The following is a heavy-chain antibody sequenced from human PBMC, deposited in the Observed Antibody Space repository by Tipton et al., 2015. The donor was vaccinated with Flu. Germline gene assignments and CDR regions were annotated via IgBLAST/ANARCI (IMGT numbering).Heavy chain of an antibody. CDR1: GYSFSSNW. CDR2: IYPSDSDT. CDR3: AKRGGKNNWNPLVY. D-gene: IGHD1-1*01. J-gene: IGHJ4*02. V-gene: IGHV5-51*03. Sequence: QLVQSGAEVKKPGESLKISCKGSGYSFSSNWIAWVRQMPGKGLEWMGFIYPSDSDTRYSPSFQGQVTISADKSISTAFLQWGSLKASDSGMYYCAKRGGKNNWNPLVYWGQRTLVTVSS.